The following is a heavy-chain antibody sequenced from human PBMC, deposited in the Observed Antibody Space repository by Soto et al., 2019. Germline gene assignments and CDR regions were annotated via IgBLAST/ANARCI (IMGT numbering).Heavy chain of an antibody. Sequence: VASVKVSCKASGYTFTSYAMHWVRQAPGQRLEWMGWINAGNGNTKYSQKFQGRVTITRDTSASTAYMELSSLRSEDTAVYYCARGGHEASTVTTIGYYYYGLDVWGQRTTVTVSS. D-gene: IGHD4-17*01. CDR3: ARGGHEASTVTTIGYYYYGLDV. CDR2: INAGNGNT. V-gene: IGHV1-3*01. J-gene: IGHJ6*02. CDR1: GYTFTSYA.